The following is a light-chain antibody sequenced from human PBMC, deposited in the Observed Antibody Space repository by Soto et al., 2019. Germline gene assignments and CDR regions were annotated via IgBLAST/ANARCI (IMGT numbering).Light chain of an antibody. CDR1: QSVSSY. V-gene: IGKV3-11*01. CDR2: DAS. CDR3: QQRSNWPYT. J-gene: IGKJ2*01. Sequence: EIVLTQSPATLPLSPGERATLSCRASQSVSSYLAWYQQKPGQAPRLLIYDASNRATGIPARFSGSGSGTDFTLTISSLEPEDFAVYYCQQRSNWPYTFGQGTKVDIK.